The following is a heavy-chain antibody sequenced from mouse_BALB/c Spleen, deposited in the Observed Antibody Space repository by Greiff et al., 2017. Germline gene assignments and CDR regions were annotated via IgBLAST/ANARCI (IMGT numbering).Heavy chain of an antibody. J-gene: IGHJ2*01. D-gene: IGHD1-1*01. Sequence: VQLVESGAELVRPGASVKVSCKASGYAFTNYLIEWVKQRPGQGLEWIGVINPGSGGTNYNEKFKGKATLTADKSSSTAYMQLSSLTSDDSAVYFCTRETTVVATDYWGQGTTLTVSS. V-gene: IGHV1-54*01. CDR1: GYAFTNYL. CDR3: TRETTVVATDY. CDR2: INPGSGGT.